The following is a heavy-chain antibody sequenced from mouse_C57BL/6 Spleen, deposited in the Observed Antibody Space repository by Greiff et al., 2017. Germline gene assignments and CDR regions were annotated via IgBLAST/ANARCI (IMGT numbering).Heavy chain of an antibody. D-gene: IGHD2-4*01. Sequence: EVMLVESGEGLVKPGGSLKLSCAASGFTFSSYAMSWVRQTPEKRLEWVAYISSGGDYIYYADTVKGRFTISRDNARNTLYLQMSSLKSEDTAMYYCTRDGGLRQGDYAMDYWGQGTSVTVSS. V-gene: IGHV5-9-1*02. CDR3: TRDGGLRQGDYAMDY. CDR2: ISSGGDYI. J-gene: IGHJ4*01. CDR1: GFTFSSYA.